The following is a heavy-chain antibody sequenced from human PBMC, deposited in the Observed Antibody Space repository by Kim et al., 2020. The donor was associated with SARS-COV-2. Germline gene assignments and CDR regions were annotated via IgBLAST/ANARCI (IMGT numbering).Heavy chain of an antibody. CDR3: ARALYGSGFFDY. J-gene: IGHJ4*02. D-gene: IGHD3-10*01. V-gene: IGHV4-31*02. Sequence: YYDPSLKSRVTISVDTSKNQFSLKLSSGSAADTAVYCCARALYGSGFFDYWGQGTLVTVSS.